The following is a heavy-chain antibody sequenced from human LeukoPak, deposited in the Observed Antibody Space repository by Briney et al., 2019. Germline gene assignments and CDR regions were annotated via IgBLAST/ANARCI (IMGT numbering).Heavy chain of an antibody. CDR2: IYSDGST. D-gene: IGHD6-13*01. CDR1: RFTLSSNY. J-gene: IGHJ4*02. CDR3: ARDLAAGGTYPHY. V-gene: IGHV3-53*01. Sequence: GGSLRLSCAASRFTLSSNYMSCVRQAPGNGPEWVSVIYSDGSTYYADSVKGRFTISRDTSKNTLYLQMNSLRTEDTAVYYCARDLAAGGTYPHYWGQGALVSVSS.